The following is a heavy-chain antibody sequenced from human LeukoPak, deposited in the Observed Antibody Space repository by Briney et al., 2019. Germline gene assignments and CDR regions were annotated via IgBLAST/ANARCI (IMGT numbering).Heavy chain of an antibody. D-gene: IGHD2-2*01. Sequence: SVKVSCKASGYTFTSYDINWVRQAPGQGLEWMGRIIPILGIANYAQKFQGRVTITADKSTSTAYMELSSLRSEDTAVYYCASGRFCSSTSCYPRWFDYWGQGTLVTVSS. CDR2: IIPILGIA. J-gene: IGHJ4*02. CDR3: ASGRFCSSTSCYPRWFDY. CDR1: GYTFTSYD. V-gene: IGHV1-69*04.